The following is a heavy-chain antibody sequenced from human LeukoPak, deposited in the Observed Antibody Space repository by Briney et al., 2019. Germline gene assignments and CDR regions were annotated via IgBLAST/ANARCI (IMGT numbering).Heavy chain of an antibody. CDR1: GGSISSGGYF. CDR3: ARDQVDYDIPDHFDY. D-gene: IGHD3-22*01. Sequence: SQTLSLTCTVSGGSISSGGYFWSWIRQHPGKGLEWIGYISQSGNSYFTPSLKSRATISVDRSKNHFSLTLISVTAADTAVYYCARDQVDYDIPDHFDYWGKGTLVAVSS. CDR2: ISQSGNS. J-gene: IGHJ4*02. V-gene: IGHV4-31*03.